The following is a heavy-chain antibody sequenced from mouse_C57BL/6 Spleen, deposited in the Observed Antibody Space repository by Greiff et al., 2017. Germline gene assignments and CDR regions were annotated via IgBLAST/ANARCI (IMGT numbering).Heavy chain of an antibody. J-gene: IGHJ4*01. Sequence: EVKLVESEGGLVQPGSSMKLSCTASGFTFSDYYMAWVRQVPEKGLEWVANINYDGSSTYYLDSLKSRFIISRDNAKNILYLQMSSLKSEDTATYYCARGWENGYFPMDYWGQGTSVTVSS. D-gene: IGHD2-3*01. CDR2: INYDGSST. CDR3: ARGWENGYFPMDY. CDR1: GFTFSDYY. V-gene: IGHV5-16*01.